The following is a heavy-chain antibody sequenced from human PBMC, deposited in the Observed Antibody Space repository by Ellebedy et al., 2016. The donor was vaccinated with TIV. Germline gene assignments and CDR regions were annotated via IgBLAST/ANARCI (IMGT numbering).Heavy chain of an antibody. CDR2: INPDSGVT. J-gene: IGHJ6*02. D-gene: IGHD6-13*01. CDR1: GYTFTAYY. CDR3: ARVIRGSSGMDV. V-gene: IGHV1-2*02. Sequence: ASVKVSCKASGYTFTAYYMHWVRQAPGQGLEWMGWINPDSGVTKFAQKFQGRVTMTRDTSVNTAYMELSRLESDDTAVYYCARVIRGSSGMDVWGQGTTVTV.